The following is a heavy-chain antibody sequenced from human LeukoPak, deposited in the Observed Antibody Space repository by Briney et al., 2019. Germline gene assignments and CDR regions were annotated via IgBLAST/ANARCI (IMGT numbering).Heavy chain of an antibody. CDR3: ATRGQVVPAANHYYYYYMDV. CDR1: GGSISSGSYY. V-gene: IGHV4-61*02. CDR2: VYTSGST. Sequence: SETLSLTCTVSGGSISSGSYYWSWIRQPAGKGLEWIGRVYTSGSTNYNPSLKSRVTISVDTSKNQFSLKLSSVTAADTAVYYCATRGQVVPAANHYYYYYMDVWGKGTTVTISS. D-gene: IGHD2-2*01. J-gene: IGHJ6*03.